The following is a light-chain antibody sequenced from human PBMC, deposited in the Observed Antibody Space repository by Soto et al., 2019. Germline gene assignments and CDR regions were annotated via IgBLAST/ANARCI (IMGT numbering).Light chain of an antibody. J-gene: IGLJ2*01. CDR1: GSDVGGYNY. CDR3: SSYTSASTPLV. CDR2: DVS. Sequence: QSVLTQPATVSGSPRQSITISCTGTGSDVGGYNYVSWHQQHPGKAPKVMIYDVSNRPSGVSNRFSGSKSGNTASLTISGLQAEDEADYYCSSYTSASTPLVFGGGTKLTVL. V-gene: IGLV2-14*01.